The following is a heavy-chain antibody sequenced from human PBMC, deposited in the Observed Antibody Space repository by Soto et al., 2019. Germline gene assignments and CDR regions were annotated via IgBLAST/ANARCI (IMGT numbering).Heavy chain of an antibody. V-gene: IGHV4-59*01. Sequence: SETLSLTCTVSGGSISSYYWSWIRQPLGKGLEWIGYIYYSGSTNYNPSLKSRVTISVDTSKNQFSLKLSSVTAADTAVYYCARDRVGQLPPSYYYYYGMDVWGQGTTGTVS. CDR1: GGSISSYY. D-gene: IGHD2-2*01. J-gene: IGHJ6*02. CDR3: ARDRVGQLPPSYYYYYGMDV. CDR2: IYYSGST.